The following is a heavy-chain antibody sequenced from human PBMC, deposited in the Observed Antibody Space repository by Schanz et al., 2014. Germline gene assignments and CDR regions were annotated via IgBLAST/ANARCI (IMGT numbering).Heavy chain of an antibody. Sequence: EQVLESGGGFVQPGGSLRLSCATSGFTFTTFAMTWVRQAPGKGLEWVSGISDRGDGTNYGDSVRGRFTISRDNARNLLFLQMNSLRDEDTAVYYCASARCFTCPDYWFAPWGQGTLVTVSS. D-gene: IGHD3-16*01. V-gene: IGHV3-23*01. J-gene: IGHJ5*02. CDR1: GFTFTTFA. CDR2: ISDRGDGT. CDR3: ASARCFTCPDYWFAP.